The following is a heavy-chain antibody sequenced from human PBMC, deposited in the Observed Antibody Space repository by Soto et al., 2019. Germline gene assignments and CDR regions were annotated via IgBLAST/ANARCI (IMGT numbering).Heavy chain of an antibody. V-gene: IGHV1-69*06. Sequence: QAHLAQSGAEVKKPGSSVTVSCKASGGTFNSYGISWVRQAPGQGLDWMGVIIPLYGTVNYAQKFQGRVSITAVNSTSTAYMDLDSLRSDDTAVYYCARVRVIRGVIPSHFGLWGQGTQVTVSS. D-gene: IGHD3-10*01. CDR3: ARVRVIRGVIPSHFGL. CDR1: GGTFNSYG. J-gene: IGHJ4*02. CDR2: IIPLYGTV.